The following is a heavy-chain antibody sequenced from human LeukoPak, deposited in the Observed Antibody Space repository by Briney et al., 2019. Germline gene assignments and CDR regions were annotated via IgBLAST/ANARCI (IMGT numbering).Heavy chain of an antibody. D-gene: IGHD1-14*01. CDR2: IDHSGST. V-gene: IGHV4-34*01. CDR3: ARGGNGWYFDL. J-gene: IGHJ2*01. Sequence: PSETLSLTCAVPGASLRGSYWSWIRQPPGKGLRWIGQIDHSGSTHSIPSLKSRVTISLDTSQSQVSLKVNSVTAADTAVYFCARGGNGWYFDLWGRGTLVTVSS. CDR1: GASLRGSY.